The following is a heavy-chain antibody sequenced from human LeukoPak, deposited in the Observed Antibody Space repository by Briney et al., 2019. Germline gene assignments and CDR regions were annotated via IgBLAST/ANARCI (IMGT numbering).Heavy chain of an antibody. CDR1: GFTFSSYG. CDR3: ARVRYTSSWYYFDS. Sequence: GRSLRLSCAASGFTFSSYGMHWVRQAPGKGLEWVAVISYDGSNKYHADSVKGRFTISRDSAKNSLYLQMNSLRAEDTAVYYCARVRYTSSWYYFDSWGQGTLVTVSS. CDR2: ISYDGSNK. V-gene: IGHV3-30*03. D-gene: IGHD6-13*01. J-gene: IGHJ4*02.